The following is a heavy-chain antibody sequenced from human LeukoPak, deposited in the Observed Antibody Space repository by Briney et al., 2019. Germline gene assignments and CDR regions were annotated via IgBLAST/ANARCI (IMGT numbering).Heavy chain of an antibody. Sequence: GGSLRLSCAASRFTFSIYAMSWVRQAPGKGLEWVSSINSGGDSTYYTDSVKGRFTISRDNSENTLYLQMNSLRVEDTAVYYCARRGNNNFDFWGQGTLVTVSS. V-gene: IGHV3-23*01. J-gene: IGHJ4*02. CDR1: RFTFSIYA. D-gene: IGHD1/OR15-1a*01. CDR3: ARRGNNNFDF. CDR2: INSGGDST.